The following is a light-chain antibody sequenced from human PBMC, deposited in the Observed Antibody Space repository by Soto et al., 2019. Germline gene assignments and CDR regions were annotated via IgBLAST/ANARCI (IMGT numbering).Light chain of an antibody. CDR1: QGISSW. Sequence: DIPMTQSPSSLSASVGDRVTITCRASQGISSWLAWYQQKPEKAPKSLIYASPSLQSGIPSRFSGSGFGTHFTLTISSLQHDDFATYYCQPYRTYPDTFVQWTKLEI. CDR2: ASP. V-gene: IGKV1D-16*01. J-gene: IGKJ2*01. CDR3: QPYRTYPDT.